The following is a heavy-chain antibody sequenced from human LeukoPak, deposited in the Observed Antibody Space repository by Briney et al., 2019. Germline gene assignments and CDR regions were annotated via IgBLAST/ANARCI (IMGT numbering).Heavy chain of an antibody. CDR2: IYYSGST. D-gene: IGHD4-17*01. CDR1: GGSISSSSYY. CDR3: ARHVRGERGESVTTKYFDY. J-gene: IGHJ4*02. Sequence: SETLSLTCTVSGGSISSSSYYWGWIRQPPGKGLEWIGSIYYSGSTYYNPSLKSRVTISVDTSKNQLSLKLSSVTAADTAVYYCARHVRGERGESVTTKYFDYWGQGTLVTVSS. V-gene: IGHV4-39*01.